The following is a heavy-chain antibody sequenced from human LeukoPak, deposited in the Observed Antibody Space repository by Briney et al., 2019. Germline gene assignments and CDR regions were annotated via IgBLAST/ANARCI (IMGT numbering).Heavy chain of an antibody. CDR1: GFTFSSDA. CDR3: ARDYYDSSGYYPWGY. V-gene: IGHV3-23*01. Sequence: GGSLRLSCAASGFTFSSDAMSWVRQAPGKGLEWVSAISGSGGSTYYADSVKGRFTSSRDNSKNTLYLQMNSLRAEDTAVYYCARDYYDSSGYYPWGYWGQGTLVTVSS. D-gene: IGHD3-22*01. J-gene: IGHJ4*02. CDR2: ISGSGGST.